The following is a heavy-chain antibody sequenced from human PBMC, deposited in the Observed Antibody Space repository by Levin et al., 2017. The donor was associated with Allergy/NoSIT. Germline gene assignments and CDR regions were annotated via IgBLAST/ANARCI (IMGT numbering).Heavy chain of an antibody. CDR1: GGSISSSDYY. J-gene: IGHJ3*02. CDR2: IYYSGST. V-gene: IGHV4-30-4*01. CDR3: ARSPDSSGVNDAFDI. Sequence: SETLSLTCTVSGGSISSSDYYWSWIRQPPGKGLEWIGYIYYSGSTHNNPSLKSRVTISVDTSKNQFSLKLNSVTAADTAVYYCARSPDSSGVNDAFDIWGQGTMVTVSS. D-gene: IGHD3-22*01.